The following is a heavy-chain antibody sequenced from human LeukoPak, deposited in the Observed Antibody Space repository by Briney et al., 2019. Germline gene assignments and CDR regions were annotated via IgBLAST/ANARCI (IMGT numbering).Heavy chain of an antibody. V-gene: IGHV4-34*01. CDR1: GGSFSGYY. D-gene: IGHD3-3*01. CDR3: ARAPNYDFWSGYYGSPYYYYYMDV. Sequence: SETLSLTCAVYGGSFSGYYWSWIRQPPGKGLEWIGEINHSRSTNYNPSLKSRVTISVDTSKNQFSLKLSSVTAADTAVYYCARAPNYDFWSGYYGSPYYYYYMDVWGKGTTVTVSS. J-gene: IGHJ6*03. CDR2: INHSRST.